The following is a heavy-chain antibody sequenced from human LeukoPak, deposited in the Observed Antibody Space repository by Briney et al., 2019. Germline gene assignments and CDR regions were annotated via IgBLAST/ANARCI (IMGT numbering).Heavy chain of an antibody. CDR3: AREAPPVLSYSSGYWGGFRY. V-gene: IGHV4-4*07. CDR2: IYTSGST. J-gene: IGHJ4*02. Sequence: SETLSLTCTVSGGSISSYYWSWIRQPAGKGLEWIGRIYTSGSTNYNPSLKSRVTMSVDTSKNQFSLKLSSVTAADTAVYYCAREAPPVLSYSSGYWGGFRYWGQGTLVTVSS. D-gene: IGHD3-22*01. CDR1: GGSISSYY.